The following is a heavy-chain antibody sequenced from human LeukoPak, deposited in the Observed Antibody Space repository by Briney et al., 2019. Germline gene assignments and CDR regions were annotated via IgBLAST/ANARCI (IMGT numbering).Heavy chain of an antibody. CDR1: GFTFSSYD. V-gene: IGHV3-13*01. D-gene: IGHD5-12*01. CDR3: AREKYSGYDFFLGVGSAFDI. CDR2: IGTAGDT. J-gene: IGHJ3*02. Sequence: GGSLRLSCAASGFTFSSYDMHWVRQATGKGLEWVSAIGTAGDTYHPGSVKGRFTISRENAKNSLYLQMNSLRAGDTAVYYCAREKYSGYDFFLGVGSAFDIWGQGTMVTVSS.